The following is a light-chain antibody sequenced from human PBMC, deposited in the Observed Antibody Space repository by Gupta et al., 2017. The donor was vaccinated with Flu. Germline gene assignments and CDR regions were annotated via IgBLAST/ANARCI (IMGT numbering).Light chain of an antibody. Sequence: QSVLTQPPSASGTPGQRVTISCSGSSSNIGSNTVNWYQQLPGTAPKLLIYSNNQRPSGVPARFSGSKSGTSASLAISGLQAEDEADYYCAAWDDSRNGWVFGGGTKLTVL. CDR2: SNN. CDR1: SSNIGSNT. CDR3: AAWDDSRNGWV. V-gene: IGLV1-44*01. J-gene: IGLJ3*02.